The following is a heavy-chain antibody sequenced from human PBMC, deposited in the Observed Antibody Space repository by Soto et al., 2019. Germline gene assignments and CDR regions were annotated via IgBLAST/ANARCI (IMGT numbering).Heavy chain of an antibody. D-gene: IGHD5-18*01. J-gene: IGHJ3*02. Sequence: ASVKVSCKASGYTFTGYYMHWVRQAPGQGLEWMGWINPNSGGTNYAQKFQGRVTMTRDPSVSTAYMELSRLRSDDTAVYYCAREGQLWLLRAFDIWGQGTMVTVSS. CDR3: AREGQLWLLRAFDI. V-gene: IGHV1-2*02. CDR2: INPNSGGT. CDR1: GYTFTGYY.